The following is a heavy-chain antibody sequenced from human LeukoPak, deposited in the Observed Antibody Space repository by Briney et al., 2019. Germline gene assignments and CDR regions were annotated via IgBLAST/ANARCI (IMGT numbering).Heavy chain of an antibody. J-gene: IGHJ3*02. CDR2: IYHSGST. D-gene: IGHD4-11*01. CDR1: GYSISSGYY. Sequence: SETLSLTCTVSGYSISSGYYWGWIRQPPGKGLEWIGSIYHSGSTYYNPSLKSRVTISVDTSKNQFSLKLSSVTAADTAVYYCARDFLSNPDAFDIWGQGTMVTVSS. CDR3: ARDFLSNPDAFDI. V-gene: IGHV4-38-2*02.